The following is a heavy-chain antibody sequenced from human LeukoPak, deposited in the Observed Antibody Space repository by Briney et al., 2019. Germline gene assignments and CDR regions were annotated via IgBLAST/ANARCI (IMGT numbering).Heavy chain of an antibody. D-gene: IGHD2-15*01. J-gene: IGHJ4*02. CDR1: GYTFTSHG. CDR3: ARDRAVAADY. Sequence: VASVKVSCKASGYTFTSHGISWVRQAPGQGLEWMGWISAYNGNTNYAQKLQGRVTMTTDTYTSTAYMELRSLRSDDTAVYYCARDRAVAADYWGQGTLVTVSS. CDR2: ISAYNGNT. V-gene: IGHV1-18*01.